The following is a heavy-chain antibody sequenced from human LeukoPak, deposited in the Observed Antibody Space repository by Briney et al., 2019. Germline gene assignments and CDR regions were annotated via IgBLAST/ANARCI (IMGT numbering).Heavy chain of an antibody. V-gene: IGHV1-69*01. CDR2: ITPIFGTA. D-gene: IGHD6-19*01. CDR3: ASVIYSSGWYPTFDY. CDR1: GGTFSSYA. J-gene: IGHJ4*02. Sequence: ASVKVSCKASGGTFSSYAISWVRQAPGQGLEWMGGITPIFGTANYAQKFQGRVTITADESTSTAYMELSSLRSEDTAVYYCASVIYSSGWYPTFDYWGQGTLVTVSS.